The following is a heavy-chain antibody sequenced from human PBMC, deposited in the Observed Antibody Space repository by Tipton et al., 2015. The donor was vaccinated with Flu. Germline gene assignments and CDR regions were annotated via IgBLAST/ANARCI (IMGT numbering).Heavy chain of an antibody. Sequence: TLSLTCTVSGGSISSYYWSWIRQPAGKGLEWIGRIYTSGSTNYDPSLKSRVTMSVDTSKNQFSLKPSSVTAADTAVYYCARDGEGVVIIPPYYFDYCGQGTLVTVSS. D-gene: IGHD3-3*01. J-gene: IGHJ4*02. CDR2: IYTSGST. CDR1: GGSISSYY. V-gene: IGHV4-4*07. CDR3: ARDGEGVVIIPPYYFDY.